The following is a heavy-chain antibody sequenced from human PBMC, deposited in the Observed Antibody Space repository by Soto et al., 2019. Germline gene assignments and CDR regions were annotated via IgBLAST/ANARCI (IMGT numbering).Heavy chain of an antibody. J-gene: IGHJ6*04. Sequence: ASVKVSCKASGYTFTGYYMHWVRRAPGQGLEWMGWINPNSGGTNYAQKFQGWVTMTRDTSISTAYMELSRLRSDDTAVYYCAREGNCSGGSCSDYYYYGLDGWGKGSTVTVSS. D-gene: IGHD2-15*01. CDR1: GYTFTGYY. CDR2: INPNSGGT. V-gene: IGHV1-2*04. CDR3: AREGNCSGGSCSDYYYYGLDG.